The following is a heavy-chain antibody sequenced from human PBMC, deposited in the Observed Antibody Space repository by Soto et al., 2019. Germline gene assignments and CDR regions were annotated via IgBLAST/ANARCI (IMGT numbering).Heavy chain of an antibody. J-gene: IGHJ4*02. V-gene: IGHV4-30-4*01. Sequence: SETLSLTCTVSGGSISSSSYYWGWIRQTPGKGLEWLGYIYYDGNTYYNPSLEGRVTISVATSQNRFSLKLNSVTASDTAVYYCARLPYYGSGSYSAPFDYWGQGTLVTVSS. CDR3: ARLPYYGSGSYSAPFDY. D-gene: IGHD3-10*01. CDR1: GGSISSSSYY. CDR2: IYYDGNT.